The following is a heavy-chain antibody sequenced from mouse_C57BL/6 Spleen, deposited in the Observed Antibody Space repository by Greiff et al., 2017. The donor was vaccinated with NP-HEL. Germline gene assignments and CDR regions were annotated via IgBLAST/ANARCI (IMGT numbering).Heavy chain of an antibody. CDR2: INPSSGYT. CDR1: GYTFTSYW. V-gene: IGHV1-7*01. Sequence: VQLVESGAELAKPGASVKLSCKASGYTFTSYWMHWVKQRPGQGLEWIGYINPSSGYTKYNQKFKDKATLTADKSSSTAYMQLSSLTYEDSAVYYCARDDFTTVVNFDYWGQGTTLTVSS. J-gene: IGHJ2*01. D-gene: IGHD1-1*01. CDR3: ARDDFTTVVNFDY.